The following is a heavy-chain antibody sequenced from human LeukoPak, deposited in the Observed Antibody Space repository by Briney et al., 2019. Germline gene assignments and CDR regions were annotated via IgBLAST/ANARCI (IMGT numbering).Heavy chain of an antibody. CDR1: GGSFRGYY. V-gene: IGHV4-34*01. CDR3: ARGLSACSSTSCHYDAFDI. CDR2: MNHSGST. D-gene: IGHD2-2*01. J-gene: IGHJ3*02. Sequence: SETLSLTCAVYGGSFRGYYWSWIRQPPGKGLEWIGEMNHSGSTNYNPSLKSRGTISVDTSKNQFSLKLSSVTAADTAVYYCARGLSACSSTSCHYDAFDIWGQGTMVTVSS.